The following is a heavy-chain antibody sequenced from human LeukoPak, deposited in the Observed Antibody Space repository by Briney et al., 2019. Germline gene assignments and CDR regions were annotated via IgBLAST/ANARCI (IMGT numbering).Heavy chain of an antibody. CDR1: GGSISSNNW. J-gene: IGHJ4*02. CDR2: ISHSGNT. Sequence: SGTLSLTCTVSGGSISSNNWWSWVRQPPGKGLEWIGEISHSGNTNYNPSLESRVTTSIDKSKNQFSLKLTSVIAADTAVYFCARVTVTTPFDCWGQGTLVTVSS. V-gene: IGHV4-4*02. CDR3: ARVTVTTPFDC. D-gene: IGHD1-1*01.